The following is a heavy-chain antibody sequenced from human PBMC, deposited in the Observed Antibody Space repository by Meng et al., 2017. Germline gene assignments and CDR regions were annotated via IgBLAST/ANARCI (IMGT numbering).Heavy chain of an antibody. CDR2: INPNSGGT. V-gene: IGHV1-2*06. CDR3: ARSIVATMVFNY. Sequence: QVQLVHSGAEVKKPGDSVKASCKASGYTFTGYYMHWVRQAPGQGLEWMGRINPNSGGTNYAQKFQGRVTMTRDTSISTAYMELSRLRSDDTAVYYCARSIVATMVFNYWGQGTLVTVSS. CDR1: GYTFTGYY. D-gene: IGHD5-12*01. J-gene: IGHJ4*02.